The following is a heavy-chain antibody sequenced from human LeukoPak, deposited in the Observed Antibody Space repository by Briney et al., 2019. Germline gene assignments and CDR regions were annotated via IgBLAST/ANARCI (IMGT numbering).Heavy chain of an antibody. CDR3: ARASKGAYCGGDCYSAAAFDI. CDR2: IYTSGIT. J-gene: IGHJ3*02. V-gene: IGHV4-61*02. D-gene: IGHD2-21*02. Sequence: SETLSLTCTVSGGSISSGSYYWSWIRQPAGKGLEWIGRIYTSGITNYNPSLRSRATLSVNTYNKLFSLKLSPVTAAAPADYYCARASKGAYCGGDCYSAAAFDIWGQGTMVTVSS. CDR1: GGSISSGSYY.